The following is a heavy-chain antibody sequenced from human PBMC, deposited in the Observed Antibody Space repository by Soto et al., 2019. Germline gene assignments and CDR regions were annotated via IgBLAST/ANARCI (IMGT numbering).Heavy chain of an antibody. CDR1: GFSLSTTGMG. D-gene: IGHD6-19*01. V-gene: IGHV2-5*02. CDR3: AYRNEGGYGSGSHTGTFDP. Sequence: QITLKESGPTLVKPTQTLTLTCTFSGFSLSTTGMGVGWIRQPPGKALEWLALIYWDDDKRYSPSLKSRLTITKDTSKNQVVLTLTNMDPVDTATYYSAYRNEGGYGSGSHTGTFDPWGQGTLVTVSS. CDR2: IYWDDDK. J-gene: IGHJ5*02.